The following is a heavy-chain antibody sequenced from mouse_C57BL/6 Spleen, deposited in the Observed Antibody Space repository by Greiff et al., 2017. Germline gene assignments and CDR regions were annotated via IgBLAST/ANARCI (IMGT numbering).Heavy chain of an antibody. D-gene: IGHD2-3*01. J-gene: IGHJ4*01. V-gene: IGHV1-53*01. CDR2: INPSNGGT. CDR1: GYTFTSYW. Sequence: QVQLQQSGTELVKPGASVKLSCKASGYTFTSYWMHWVKQRPGQGLEWIGNINPSNGGTNYNEKFKSKDTLTVDKSSSTAYMQLSSLTSEDSAVYYGANPVYDGYDDYAMDYWGQGTSVTVSS. CDR3: ANPVYDGYDDYAMDY.